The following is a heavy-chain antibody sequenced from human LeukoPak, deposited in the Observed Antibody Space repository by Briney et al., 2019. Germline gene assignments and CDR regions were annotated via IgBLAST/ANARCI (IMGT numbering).Heavy chain of an antibody. D-gene: IGHD6-19*01. CDR2: IYENCGTT. CDR1: GFTFRSHA. Sequence: GGPLRLSCVGSGFTFRSHAMSWVRQAPEKGLEFVSGIYENCGTTYYADSVKGRFSISRDNSKNTLYLQMDSLRGEDTAVYYCARDPHSSVDCWGQGTLVAVSS. V-gene: IGHV3-23*01. J-gene: IGHJ4*02. CDR3: ARDPHSSVDC.